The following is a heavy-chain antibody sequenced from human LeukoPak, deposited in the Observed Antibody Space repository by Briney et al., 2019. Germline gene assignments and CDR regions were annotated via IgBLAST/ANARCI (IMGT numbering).Heavy chain of an antibody. CDR3: VASITMIDDALDM. J-gene: IGHJ3*02. CDR1: GFTFSSKA. D-gene: IGHD3-22*01. Sequence: GGSLRLSCVASGFTFSSKAMNWVRQAPGKGLEWVSAISNYGGTTLYADSVRGRFIISRDNSKNTLYLQMSSLRVEDTALYYCVASITMIDDALDMWGQGTMITVSS. CDR2: ISNYGGTT. V-gene: IGHV3-23*01.